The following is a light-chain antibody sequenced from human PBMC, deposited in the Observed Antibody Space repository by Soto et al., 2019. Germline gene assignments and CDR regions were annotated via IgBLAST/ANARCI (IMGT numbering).Light chain of an antibody. CDR2: EVS. Sequence: QSVLTQPASVSGSPGQSITISCTGTRSDVGGYNYVSWYQQHPGKAPKPIIYEVSYRPSGISNRFSGSKSGNTASLTISGLQAEDEADYYCSSYISSITYVFGTGTKVTVL. J-gene: IGLJ1*01. CDR1: RSDVGGYNY. V-gene: IGLV2-14*01. CDR3: SSYISSITYV.